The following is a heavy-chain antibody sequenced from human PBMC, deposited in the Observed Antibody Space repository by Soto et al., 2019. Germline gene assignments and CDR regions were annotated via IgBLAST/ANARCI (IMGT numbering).Heavy chain of an antibody. D-gene: IGHD3-22*01. CDR2: ISYDGSNK. CDR1: GFTFSSYG. V-gene: IGHV3-30*18. CDR3: AKALRFYDSSGYPLYLLAV. J-gene: IGHJ6*02. Sequence: GGSLRLSCAASGFTFSSYGMHWVRQAPGKGLEWVAVISYDGSNKYYTDSVKGRFTISRDNSKNTLYLQMNSLRAEDTAVYYCAKALRFYDSSGYPLYLLAVSGQGSSVPVSS.